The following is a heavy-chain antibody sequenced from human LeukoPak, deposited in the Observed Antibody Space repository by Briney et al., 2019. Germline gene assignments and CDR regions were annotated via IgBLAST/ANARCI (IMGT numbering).Heavy chain of an antibody. V-gene: IGHV4-31*11. J-gene: IGHJ3*02. CDR1: GGSISSTDYY. D-gene: IGHD3-22*01. Sequence: SETLSLTCAVSGGSISSTDYYWSWIRQHPGEGLEWIGYIYYSGSTYYNPSLKSRVTVSVDTSKNQFSLKLSSVTAADTAVYYCARATYYYDSSGRTPGYAFDIWGQGTMVTVSS. CDR3: ARATYYYDSSGRTPGYAFDI. CDR2: IYYSGST.